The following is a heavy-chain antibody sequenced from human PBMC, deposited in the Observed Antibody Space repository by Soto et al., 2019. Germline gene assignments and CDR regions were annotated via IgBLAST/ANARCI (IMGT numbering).Heavy chain of an antibody. CDR2: ISYSGST. CDR3: ARGSGSYYAC. D-gene: IGHD1-26*01. Sequence: SETLSLTCTVSGGSISGYYWSWIRQPPGKGLECIGYISYSGSTNYNPSLKSRVTISIDTSKNQFSLKLSSVTAADTAVYYCARGSGSYYACWGQGTLVTVSS. CDR1: GGSISGYY. J-gene: IGHJ4*02. V-gene: IGHV4-59*01.